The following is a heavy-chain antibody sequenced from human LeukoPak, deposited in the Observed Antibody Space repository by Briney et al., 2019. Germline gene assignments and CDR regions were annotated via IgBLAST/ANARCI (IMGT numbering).Heavy chain of an antibody. Sequence: SDTLSLTCTVSGGSISSYYWSWIRQPAGKGLEWIGRIYTSGSTNYNPSLKSRVTMSVDTSKNQFSLKLSSVTAADTAVYYCARDPFTISPSDAFDIWGQGTMVTVSS. J-gene: IGHJ3*02. V-gene: IGHV4-4*07. CDR1: GGSISSYY. D-gene: IGHD3-3*01. CDR3: ARDPFTISPSDAFDI. CDR2: IYTSGST.